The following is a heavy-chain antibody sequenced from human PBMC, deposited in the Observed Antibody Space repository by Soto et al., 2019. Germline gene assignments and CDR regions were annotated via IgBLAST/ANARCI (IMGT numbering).Heavy chain of an antibody. D-gene: IGHD7-27*01. CDR3: ASLAGDSYGGNSFDY. V-gene: IGHV4-30-2*01. CDR2: IYHSGST. J-gene: IGHJ4*02. CDR1: GGSISSGGYS. Sequence: QLQLQESGSGLVKPSQTLSLTCAVSGGSISSGGYSWSWIRQPPGKGLEWIGYIYHSGSTYYNPSLKSRVTISVDRSKNQFSLKLSSVTAADTAVYYCASLAGDSYGGNSFDYWGQGTLVTVSS.